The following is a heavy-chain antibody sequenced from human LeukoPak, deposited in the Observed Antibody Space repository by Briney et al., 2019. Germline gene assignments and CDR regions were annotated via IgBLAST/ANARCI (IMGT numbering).Heavy chain of an antibody. J-gene: IGHJ3*02. CDR2: ISYDGSNK. CDR3: ARADYDFWSGYSTDAFDI. V-gene: IGHV3-30*03. CDR1: GFTFSSYG. D-gene: IGHD3-3*01. Sequence: GGSLRLSCAASGFTFSSYGMHWVRQAPGKGLEWVAVISYDGSNKYYADSVKGRFTISRDNSKNTLYLQMNSLRAEDTAVYYCARADYDFWSGYSTDAFDIWGQGTMVTVSS.